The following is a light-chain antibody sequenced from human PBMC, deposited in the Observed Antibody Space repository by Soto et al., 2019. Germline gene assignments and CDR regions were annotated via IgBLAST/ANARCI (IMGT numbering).Light chain of an antibody. CDR1: QSVSSSY. J-gene: IGKJ4*01. CDR2: GAS. CDR3: QQYGSSPPRAT. V-gene: IGKV3-20*01. Sequence: EIVLTQSPGTLSLSPGERATLSCRASQSVSSSYLAWYQQKPGQAPRLLIYGASSRATGIPDRFSGSGSGTAFTLTISRLEPEDFAVYYCQQYGSSPPRATFGGGTKVEIK.